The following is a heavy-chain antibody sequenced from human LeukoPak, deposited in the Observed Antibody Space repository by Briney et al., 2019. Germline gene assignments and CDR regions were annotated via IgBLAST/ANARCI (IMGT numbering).Heavy chain of an antibody. V-gene: IGHV1-46*01. D-gene: IGHD3-9*01. Sequence: ASVKVSCKASGYTFTSYYMHWVRQAPGQGLEWMGIINPSDGSTSYAQKFQGRVTMTRDTSTSTVYMELSSLSAEGAAGFYCARAVDILTGYEWYFDYWGQGTLVTVSS. CDR2: INPSDGST. J-gene: IGHJ4*02. CDR1: GYTFTSYY. CDR3: ARAVDILTGYEWYFDY.